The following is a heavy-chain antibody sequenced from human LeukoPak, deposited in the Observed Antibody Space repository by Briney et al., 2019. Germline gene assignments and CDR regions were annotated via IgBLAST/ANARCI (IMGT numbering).Heavy chain of an antibody. D-gene: IGHD6-13*01. CDR1: GFSVSINY. J-gene: IGHJ4*02. CDR3: ARGSSDSSSWYTDY. CDR2: ISSSSSTI. Sequence: PGGSLRLSCAASGFSVSINYMTWVRQAPGKGLEWVSYISSSSSTIYYADSVKGRFTISRDNAKNSLYLQMNSLRAEDTAVYYCARGSSDSSSWYTDYWGQGTLVTVSS. V-gene: IGHV3-48*04.